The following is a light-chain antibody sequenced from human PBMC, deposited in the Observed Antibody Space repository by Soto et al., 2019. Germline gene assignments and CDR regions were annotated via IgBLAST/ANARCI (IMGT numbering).Light chain of an antibody. CDR3: FSYTKSGTFV. Sequence: QSALTQPASVSGSPGQSITISCTGTNSDVGGYNFVSWYQQHPGKAPKLMIYEVTNRPSGVSDRFSGSKSGNTASLTISGLHAEDEADYSCFSYTKSGTFVFGNGTKVTVL. CDR1: NSDVGGYNF. CDR2: EVT. J-gene: IGLJ1*01. V-gene: IGLV2-14*01.